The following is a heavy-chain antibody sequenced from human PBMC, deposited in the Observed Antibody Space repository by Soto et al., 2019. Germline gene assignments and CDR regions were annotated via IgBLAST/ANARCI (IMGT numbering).Heavy chain of an antibody. Sequence: EGSLRLSCAASGFTFSSYDIHWVRQATGKGLEWVSAIGTAGDTYYPGSVKGRFTISRENAKNSLYLQMNSLRAGDTAVYYCAKESTALDVSAQGRQATGSS. CDR1: GFTFSSYD. V-gene: IGHV3-13*04. CDR3: AKESTALDV. J-gene: IGHJ6*01. CDR2: IGTAGDT.